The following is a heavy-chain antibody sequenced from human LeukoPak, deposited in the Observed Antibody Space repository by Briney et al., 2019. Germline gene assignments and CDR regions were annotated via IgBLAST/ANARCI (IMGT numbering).Heavy chain of an antibody. CDR1: GFTFDDYG. CDR3: ARDHLLDWYYYYMDV. J-gene: IGHJ6*03. D-gene: IGHD3/OR15-3a*01. Sequence: GGSLRLSCAASGFTFDDYGMSWVRQAPGKGLEWVSGINWNGGSTGYIDSVKGRFTISRDNAKTSLYLQMNSLGAEDTALYYCARDHLLDWYYYYMDVWGKGTTVTVSS. V-gene: IGHV3-20*04. CDR2: INWNGGST.